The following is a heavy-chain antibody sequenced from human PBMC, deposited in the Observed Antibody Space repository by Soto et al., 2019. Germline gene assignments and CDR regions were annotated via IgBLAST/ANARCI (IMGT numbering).Heavy chain of an antibody. CDR1: GGSLSGYY. CDR3: ARGWGRIFDY. Sequence: QVQLQQWGAGLLKPSETLSLTCAVYGGSLSGYYWSWIRQPPGKGLELIGEINHSGSTNYNPSLKSRVTISVDTSKNQFSLTLSSVTAADTAVYYCARGWGRIFDYWGQGTRVTVSS. CDR2: INHSGST. D-gene: IGHD7-27*01. J-gene: IGHJ4*02. V-gene: IGHV4-34*01.